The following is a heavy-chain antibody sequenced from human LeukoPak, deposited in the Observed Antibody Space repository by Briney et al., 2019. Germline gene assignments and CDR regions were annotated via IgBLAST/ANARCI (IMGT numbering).Heavy chain of an antibody. J-gene: IGHJ4*02. Sequence: GGSLRLSCAASGFTFSSYAMSWVRQAPGKGLEWVSGISGSGDNTYYADSVKGRFTISRDDSKNTLYVQVNSLGTEDTAAYYCAKGSYYDSSGSFYFDYWGQGTLVTVSS. CDR2: ISGSGDNT. CDR3: AKGSYYDSSGSFYFDY. D-gene: IGHD3-22*01. CDR1: GFTFSSYA. V-gene: IGHV3-23*01.